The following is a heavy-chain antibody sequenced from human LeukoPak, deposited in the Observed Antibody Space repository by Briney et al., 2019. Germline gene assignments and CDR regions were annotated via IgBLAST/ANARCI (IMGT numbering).Heavy chain of an antibody. V-gene: IGHV1-18*01. CDR2: ISGYSGDT. CDR3: ARDFDY. Sequence: ASVKVSCKASGYSFTSYGISWVRQAPGQGLEWMGWISGYSGDTDYAQKLQGRVTITTDTSTTTVYMELRSLRSDDTAVYYCARDFDYWGQGTLVTVSS. J-gene: IGHJ4*02. CDR1: GYSFTSYG.